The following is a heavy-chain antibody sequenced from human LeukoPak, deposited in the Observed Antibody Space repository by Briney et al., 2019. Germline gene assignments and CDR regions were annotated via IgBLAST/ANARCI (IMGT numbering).Heavy chain of an antibody. D-gene: IGHD1-26*01. CDR3: AKDLGALELPDAFDI. CDR2: IKQDGSEK. J-gene: IGHJ3*02. V-gene: IGHV3-7*03. Sequence: GGSLRLSCAASGFTFSSYWMSWVRQAPGKGLEWVANIKQDGSEKYYVDSVKGRFTISRDNSKNTLYLQMNSLRAEDTAVYYCAKDLGALELPDAFDIWGQGTMVTVSS. CDR1: GFTFSSYW.